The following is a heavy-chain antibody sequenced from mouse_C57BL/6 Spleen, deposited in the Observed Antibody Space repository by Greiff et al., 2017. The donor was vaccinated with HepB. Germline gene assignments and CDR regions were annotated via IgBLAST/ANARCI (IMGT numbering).Heavy chain of an antibody. CDR3: ARRELKGLRRYFDV. CDR1: GYTFTSYW. D-gene: IGHD2-4*01. CDR2: IDPSDSYT. V-gene: IGHV1-69*01. Sequence: VQLQQPGAELVMPGASVKLSCKASGYTFTSYWMHWVKQRPGQGLEWIGEIDPSDSYTNYNQKFKGKSTLTVDKSSSTAYMQLSSLTSEDSAVYYCARRELKGLRRYFDVWGTGTTVTVSS. J-gene: IGHJ1*03.